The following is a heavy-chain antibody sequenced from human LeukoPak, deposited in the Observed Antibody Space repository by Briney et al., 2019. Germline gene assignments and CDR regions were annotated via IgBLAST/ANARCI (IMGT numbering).Heavy chain of an antibody. D-gene: IGHD2-15*01. CDR2: ISYDGSNK. CDR3: AKDGTTHYCYYMDV. Sequence: PGRSLRLSCAASGFTFSSYAMHWVRQAPGKGLEWLAVISYDGSNKYYADSVKGRFTISRDNSKNTLFLQMNSLRAEDTAVYYCAKDGTTHYCYYMDVWGKGTTVTVSS. CDR1: GFTFSSYA. J-gene: IGHJ6*03. V-gene: IGHV3-30-3*01.